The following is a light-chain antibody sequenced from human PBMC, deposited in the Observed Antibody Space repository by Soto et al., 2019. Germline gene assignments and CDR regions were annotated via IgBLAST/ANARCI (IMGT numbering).Light chain of an antibody. CDR2: GGS. V-gene: IGKV1D-16*01. CDR1: QGISTW. J-gene: IGKJ1*01. Sequence: DLQMTQFPSSVSASVGDRVNITCRASQGISTWLAWYQQKPERAPKSLIYGGSRLQSGVPPRFSGSGSETDFTLTISGLQPEVFVTYYCQQYDRYPRTFGQGTKMEIK. CDR3: QQYDRYPRT.